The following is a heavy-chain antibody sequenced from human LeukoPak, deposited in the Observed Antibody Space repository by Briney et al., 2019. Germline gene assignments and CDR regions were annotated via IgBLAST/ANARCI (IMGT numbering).Heavy chain of an antibody. CDR3: ARVRRLGYCSSTSCYADWFDP. CDR1: GGSISSSSYY. Sequence: SETLSLTCTVSGGSISSSSYYWGWIRQPPGKGLEWIGSIYYSGSTYYNPSPKSRVTISVDTSKNQFSLKLSSVTAADTAVYYCARVRRLGYCSSTSCYADWFDPWGQGTLVTVSS. J-gene: IGHJ5*02. CDR2: IYYSGST. D-gene: IGHD2-2*01. V-gene: IGHV4-39*01.